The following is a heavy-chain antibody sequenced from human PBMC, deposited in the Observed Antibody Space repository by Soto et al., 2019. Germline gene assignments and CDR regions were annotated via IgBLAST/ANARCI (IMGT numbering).Heavy chain of an antibody. CDR2: ISAYNGNT. V-gene: IGHV1-18*01. J-gene: IGHJ4*02. Sequence: QVQLVQSGAEVKKPGASVKVSCKASGYTFTSYGITWVRQAPGQGLAWMGWISAYNGNTNYAQKLQGRVTMTTDTSTSTAYMELRSLRSDDTAVYYCARGFLRMARGAAARPAFDYWGQGTLVTVSS. D-gene: IGHD6-6*01. CDR3: ARGFLRMARGAAARPAFDY. CDR1: GYTFTSYG.